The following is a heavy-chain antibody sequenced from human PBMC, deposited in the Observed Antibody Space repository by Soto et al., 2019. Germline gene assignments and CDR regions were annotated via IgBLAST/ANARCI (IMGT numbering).Heavy chain of an antibody. Sequence: TSETLSLTCTVSGGSISSYYWSWIRQPPGKGLEWIGYIYYSGSTNYNPSLKSRVTISVDTSKNQFSLKLSSVTAADTAVYYCARRKRRYFDYWGQGTLVTVSS. CDR3: ARRKRRYFDY. CDR1: GGSISSYY. CDR2: IYYSGST. V-gene: IGHV4-59*08. J-gene: IGHJ4*02.